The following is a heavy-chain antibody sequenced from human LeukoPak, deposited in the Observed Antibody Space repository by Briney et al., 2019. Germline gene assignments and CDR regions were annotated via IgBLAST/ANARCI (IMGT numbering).Heavy chain of an antibody. CDR1: GFSFSSYP. CDR3: ATRGYTYGNFDY. V-gene: IGHV3-23*01. D-gene: IGHD5-18*01. Sequence: GGSLRLSCAASGFSFSSYPMSWVRHAPGKGLEWVSAISGSGGSTYYADSVKGRFTISRDNSKKTLYLQMSSLRAEDTAVYYCATRGYTYGNFDYWGQGTLVTVSS. CDR2: ISGSGGST. J-gene: IGHJ4*02.